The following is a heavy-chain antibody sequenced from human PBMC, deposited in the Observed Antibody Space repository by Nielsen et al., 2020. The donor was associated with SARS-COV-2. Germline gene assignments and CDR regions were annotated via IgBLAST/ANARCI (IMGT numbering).Heavy chain of an antibody. CDR2: ISGSGSTI. J-gene: IGHJ6*02. CDR1: GFTFSRYE. V-gene: IGHV3-48*03. Sequence: GASLRLSCAASGFTFSRYEMNWVRQAPGKGLEWVSYISGSGSTIYYADSVKGRFTISRDNAKNPLYLQMNSLRAEDTAVYYCARDGGMDVWGQGTTVTVSS. CDR3: ARDGGMDV.